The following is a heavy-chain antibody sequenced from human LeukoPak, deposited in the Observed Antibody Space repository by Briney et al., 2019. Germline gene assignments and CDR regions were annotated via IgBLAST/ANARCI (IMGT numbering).Heavy chain of an antibody. CDR3: AGENYYNSGSYRFDY. V-gene: IGHV4-4*07. D-gene: IGHD3-10*01. CDR2: IFNSGST. CDR1: GDSISGYY. Sequence: SETLSLTCTVSGDSISGYYWSWIRQPAGRGLEWIGRIFNSGSTSYNPSLRSRVTMSLDTSKNQFSLKLTSVTPADTALYYCAGENYYNSGSYRFDYWGQGTLVTVSS. J-gene: IGHJ4*02.